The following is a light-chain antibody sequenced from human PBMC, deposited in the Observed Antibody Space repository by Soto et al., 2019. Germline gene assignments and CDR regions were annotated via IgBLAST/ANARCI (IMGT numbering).Light chain of an antibody. V-gene: IGKV1-5*01. CDR2: DAS. Sequence: DIQMTQSPSTLSASVGDRVTITCRASQSISSWLAWYQQKPGQAPKVLIYDASTLESGVPSRFSGSGSGTEFTLTISSLQPDDFATYYCQQYNSYSLLQTFGQGTKVDI. CDR1: QSISSW. CDR3: QQYNSYSLLQT. J-gene: IGKJ1*01.